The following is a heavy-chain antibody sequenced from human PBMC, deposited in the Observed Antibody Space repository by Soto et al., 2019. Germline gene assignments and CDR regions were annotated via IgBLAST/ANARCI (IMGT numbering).Heavy chain of an antibody. CDR3: ARAGWSGGSCYYHNWIHP. D-gene: IGHD2-15*01. J-gene: IGHJ5*02. CDR1: GYTFTGYY. V-gene: IGHV1-2*04. CDR2: INPNSGGT. Sequence: ASVKVSCKASGYTFTGYYMHWVRQAPGQGLEWMGWINPNSGGTNYAQKFQGWVTMTRDTSISTAYMELSRLRSDDTAVYYCARAGWSGGSCYYHNWIHPSGQATLVTVSS.